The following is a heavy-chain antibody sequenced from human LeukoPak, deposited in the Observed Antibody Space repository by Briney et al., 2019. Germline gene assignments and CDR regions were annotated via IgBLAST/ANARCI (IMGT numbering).Heavy chain of an antibody. Sequence: GGTLRLSCAASGCTFSSYSMNWVRQAPGKGLEWVSSISSSSSYIYYAGSVKGRFTISRDNAKNSLYLQMNSLRPEDTAVYHRAARRRTTVTTTDYWGQGTLVTVSS. CDR3: AARRRTTVTTTDY. V-gene: IGHV3-21*01. J-gene: IGHJ4*02. CDR2: ISSSSSYI. D-gene: IGHD4-11*01. CDR1: GCTFSSYS.